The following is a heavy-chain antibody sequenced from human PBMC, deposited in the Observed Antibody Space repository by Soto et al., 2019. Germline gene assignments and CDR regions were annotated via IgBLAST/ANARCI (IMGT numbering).Heavy chain of an antibody. CDR1: GYSISSGYY. CDR2: IYHSGST. D-gene: IGHD1-7*01. CDR3: ARWVSPGYNWNYRDYYYYYGMDG. V-gene: IGHV4-38-2*01. Sequence: PSETLSLTCAVSGYSISSGYYWGWLRQPPGKGLEWIGSIYHSGSTYYNPSLKSRVTISVDTSKNQCSLKLSSVTAADTAVYYCARWVSPGYNWNYRDYYYYYGMDGWGQGTTVT. J-gene: IGHJ6*02.